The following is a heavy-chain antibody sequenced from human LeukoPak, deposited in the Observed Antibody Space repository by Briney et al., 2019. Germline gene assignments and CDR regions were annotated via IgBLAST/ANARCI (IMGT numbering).Heavy chain of an antibody. CDR3: AKETGDDTRSAFDY. J-gene: IGHJ4*02. Sequence: GGSLRLSCAASGFTFSSYGMHWVRQAPGKGLEWVAVISYDGSNKYYADSVKGRFTISRDNSKNTLYLQMNSLRAEDTAVYYCAKETGDDTRSAFDYWGQGTLVTVSS. CDR1: GFTFSSYG. V-gene: IGHV3-30*18. D-gene: IGHD7-27*01. CDR2: ISYDGSNK.